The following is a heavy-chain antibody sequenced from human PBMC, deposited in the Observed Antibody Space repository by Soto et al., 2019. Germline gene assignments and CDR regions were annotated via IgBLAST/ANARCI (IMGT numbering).Heavy chain of an antibody. V-gene: IGHV1-69*02. Sequence: SVKVSCKASGDAFSFYTINWVRQAPGLGLEWMGRINPILTMSNYAQKFQGRVTFTADKSTSTAYMVLSSLRSEDTAMYFCATSYGSGYRAFDYWGQGALVTVSS. CDR3: ATSYGSGYRAFDY. D-gene: IGHD3-10*01. CDR2: INPILTMS. CDR1: GDAFSFYT. J-gene: IGHJ4*02.